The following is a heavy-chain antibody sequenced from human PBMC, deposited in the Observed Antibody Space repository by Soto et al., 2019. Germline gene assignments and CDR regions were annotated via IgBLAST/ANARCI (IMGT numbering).Heavy chain of an antibody. CDR3: TSAYYYDSSGSTY. Sequence: EVQLVESGGGLVQPGGSLKLSCAASGFTFSGSAMHWVRQASGKGLEWVGRIRSKANSYATAYAASVKGRFTISRDXXKNTAYLQMNSLKTEDTAVYYCTSAYYYDSSGSTYWGQGTLVTVSS. J-gene: IGHJ4*02. CDR1: GFTFSGSA. V-gene: IGHV3-73*01. CDR2: IRSKANSYAT. D-gene: IGHD3-22*01.